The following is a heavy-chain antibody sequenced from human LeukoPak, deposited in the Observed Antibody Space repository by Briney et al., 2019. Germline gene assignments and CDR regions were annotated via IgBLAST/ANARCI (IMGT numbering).Heavy chain of an antibody. V-gene: IGHV1-18*01. Sequence: GASVKVSCKASGYTFTSYGISWVRQAPGQGLERMGWISAYNGNTNYAQKLQGRVTMTTDTSTSTAYMELRSLRSDDTAVYYCARVEYSSGWYDSSRRGEFDYWGQGTLVTVSS. D-gene: IGHD6-19*01. CDR2: ISAYNGNT. CDR3: ARVEYSSGWYDSSRRGEFDY. CDR1: GYTFTSYG. J-gene: IGHJ4*02.